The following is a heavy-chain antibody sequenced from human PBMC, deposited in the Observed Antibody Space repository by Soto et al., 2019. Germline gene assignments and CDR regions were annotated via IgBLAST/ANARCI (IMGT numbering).Heavy chain of an antibody. CDR2: IYPGDSDT. V-gene: IGHV5-51*01. Sequence: GESLKISCKGSGYSFTSYWIGWVRQMPGKGLEWMGIIYPGDSDTRYNPSFQGQVTISADKSISTAYLQWSSLKASDTAMYYCARGGSLAASESRYYYGMDVWGQGTTVTVSS. J-gene: IGHJ6*02. D-gene: IGHD6-6*01. CDR3: ARGGSLAASESRYYYGMDV. CDR1: GYSFTSYW.